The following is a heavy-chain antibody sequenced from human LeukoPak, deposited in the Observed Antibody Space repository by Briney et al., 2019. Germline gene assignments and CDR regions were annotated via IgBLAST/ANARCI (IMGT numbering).Heavy chain of an antibody. D-gene: IGHD3-16*02. CDR1: GGSISSSNW. Sequence: SGTLSLTCAVSGGSISSSNWWSWVRQPPGKGLEWIGEIYHSGSTNYNPSLKSRVTISVDKSKNQFSLKLSSVTAADTAVYYCARDQYYDYVWGSYRYTPRAFDIWGQGTMVTVSS. CDR2: IYHSGST. CDR3: ARDQYYDYVWGSYRYTPRAFDI. V-gene: IGHV4-4*02. J-gene: IGHJ3*02.